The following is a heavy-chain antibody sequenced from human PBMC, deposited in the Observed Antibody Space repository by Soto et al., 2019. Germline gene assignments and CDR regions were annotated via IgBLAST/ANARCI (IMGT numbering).Heavy chain of an antibody. CDR2: IIPIFGTA. D-gene: IGHD4-17*01. Sequence: SVKVSCKASGGTFSSYAISWVRQAPGQGLEWMGGIIPIFGTANYAQKFQGRVTITADESTSTAYMELSSLRSEDTAVYYCARDFETPYGDLATGYWFDSWGQGTLVTVSS. V-gene: IGHV1-69*13. CDR3: ARDFETPYGDLATGYWFDS. J-gene: IGHJ5*01. CDR1: GGTFSSYA.